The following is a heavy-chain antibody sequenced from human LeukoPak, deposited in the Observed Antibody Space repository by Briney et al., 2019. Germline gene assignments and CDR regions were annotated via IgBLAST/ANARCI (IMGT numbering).Heavy chain of an antibody. CDR3: ARSWVYSSSWYRGFDP. Sequence: SVKVSCKASGGTFSSYAICWVRQAPGQGLEWMGGIIPIFGTANYAQKFQGRVTITTDESTSTAYMELSSLRSEDTAVYYCARSWVYSSSWYRGFDPWGQGTLVTVSS. J-gene: IGHJ5*02. CDR1: GGTFSSYA. D-gene: IGHD6-13*01. V-gene: IGHV1-69*05. CDR2: IIPIFGTA.